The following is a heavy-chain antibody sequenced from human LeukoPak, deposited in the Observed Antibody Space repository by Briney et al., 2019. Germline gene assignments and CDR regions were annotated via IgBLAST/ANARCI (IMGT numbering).Heavy chain of an antibody. CDR3: ARGFQRLEHWDWLDP. Sequence: ASVKVSCKASGGTFSSYSISLVRQAPGQRLEWMGWINPNSGDTKYAQRFQGRVTMTRVTSIATAYMELNRLTSDDTAVYYCARGFQRLEHWDWLDPWGQGTLVTVAS. CDR2: INPNSGDT. V-gene: IGHV1-2*02. D-gene: IGHD6-25*01. CDR1: GGTFSSYS. J-gene: IGHJ5*02.